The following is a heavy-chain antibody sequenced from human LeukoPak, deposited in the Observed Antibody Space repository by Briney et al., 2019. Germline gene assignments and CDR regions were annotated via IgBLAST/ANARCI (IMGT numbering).Heavy chain of an antibody. CDR3: SLFSSGGDFDY. D-gene: IGHD6-19*01. CDR2: IYSGGTT. V-gene: IGHV3-53*01. CDR1: GFTVSGNY. Sequence: GGSLRLSRAVSGFTVSGNYMSWVRQAPGKGLEWVSVIYSGGTTYYADSVRGRFTISRDNSKNTLYLQMDGLRAEDTAVYYCSLFSSGGDFDYWGQGTLVTVSS. J-gene: IGHJ4*02.